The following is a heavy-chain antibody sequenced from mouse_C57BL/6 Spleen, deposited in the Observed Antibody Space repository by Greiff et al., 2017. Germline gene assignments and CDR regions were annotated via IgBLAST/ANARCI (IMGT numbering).Heavy chain of an antibody. J-gene: IGHJ2*01. CDR3: ARFYDGYYVNYFDY. CDR2: INPNNGGT. V-gene: IGHV1-22*01. Sequence: EVKLMESGPELVKPGASVKMSCKASGYTFTDYNMHWVKQSHGKSLEWIGYINPNNGGTSYNQKFKGKATLTVNKSSSTAYMELRSLTSEDSAVYYCARFYDGYYVNYFDYWGQGTTLTVSS. CDR1: GYTFTDYN. D-gene: IGHD2-3*01.